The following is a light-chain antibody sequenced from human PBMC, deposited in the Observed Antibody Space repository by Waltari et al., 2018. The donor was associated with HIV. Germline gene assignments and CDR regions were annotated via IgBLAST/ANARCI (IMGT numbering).Light chain of an antibody. CDR2: DVS. J-gene: IGLJ3*02. CDR1: SSDVGGYNY. Sequence: QSALTQPRSVSGSPGQSVTISCTGTSSDVGGYNYVSWYQQHPGKAPKLMIYDVSKRPSGVPDRSSGSKSGNTASLTISGLQAEDEADYYCCSHAGTYTWVFGGGTKLTVL. V-gene: IGLV2-11*01. CDR3: CSHAGTYTWV.